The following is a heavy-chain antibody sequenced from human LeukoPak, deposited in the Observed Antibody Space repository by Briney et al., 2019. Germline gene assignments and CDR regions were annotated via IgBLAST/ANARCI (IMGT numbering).Heavy chain of an antibody. D-gene: IGHD3-22*01. CDR2: INLDGTGT. V-gene: IGHV3-74*01. CDR1: GW. Sequence: GGSLRLSCTASGWMHFVRQGPGKGLVWVSGINLDGTGTYYADSVKGRFTISRDNAKNTVSLQMNSLRAEDTAVYYCARGYDSSGYYYVYFDYWGQGTLVTVSS. CDR3: ARGYDSSGYYYVYFDY. J-gene: IGHJ4*02.